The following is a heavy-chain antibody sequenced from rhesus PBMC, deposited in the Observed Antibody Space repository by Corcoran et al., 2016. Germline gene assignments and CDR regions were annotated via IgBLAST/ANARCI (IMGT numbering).Heavy chain of an antibody. CDR1: GFTFSSYG. Sequence: EVQLVETGGGLVQPGGSLKLSCAASGFTFSSYGMSVVRQAPGKGLEWISVINSGGGSTYYADSVKGRFNISRDNSKNTLALQMNSLRAEDTAVYYCAKVGYSGSWGDWGQGVLVTVSS. CDR3: AKVGYSGSWGD. J-gene: IGHJ4*01. V-gene: IGHV3S5*01. CDR2: INSGGGST. D-gene: IGHD6-25*01.